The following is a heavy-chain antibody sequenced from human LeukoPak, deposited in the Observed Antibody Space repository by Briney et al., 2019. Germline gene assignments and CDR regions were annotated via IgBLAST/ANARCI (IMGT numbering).Heavy chain of an antibody. CDR3: ARDVGSFWSGYYSADWFDP. V-gene: IGHV4-34*01. CDR1: GGSFSGYY. CDR2: INHSGST. Sequence: SETLSLTCAVYGGSFSGYYWSWIRQPPGKGLEWIGEINHSGSTNYNPSLKSRVTISVDTSKNQFSLKLSSVTAADTAVYYCARDVGSFWSGYYSADWFDPWGQGTLVTVSS. D-gene: IGHD3-3*01. J-gene: IGHJ5*02.